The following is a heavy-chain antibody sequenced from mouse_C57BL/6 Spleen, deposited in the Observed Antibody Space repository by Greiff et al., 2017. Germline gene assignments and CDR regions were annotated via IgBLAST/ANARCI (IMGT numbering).Heavy chain of an antibody. J-gene: IGHJ3*01. CDR3: ARQRDYDYAWFAY. CDR2: IYPGSGNT. V-gene: IGHV1-76*01. D-gene: IGHD2-4*01. Sequence: QVHVKQSGAELVRPGASVKLSCKASGYTFTDYYINWVKQRPGQGLEWIARIYPGSGNTYYNEKFKGKATLTAEKSSSTAYMQLSSLTSEDSAVYFCARQRDYDYAWFAYWGQGTLVTVSA. CDR1: GYTFTDYY.